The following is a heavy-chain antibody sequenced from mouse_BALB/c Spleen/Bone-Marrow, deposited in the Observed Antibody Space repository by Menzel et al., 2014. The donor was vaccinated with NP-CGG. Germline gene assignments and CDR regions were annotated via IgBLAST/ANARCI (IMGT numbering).Heavy chain of an antibody. CDR2: INPSTGYT. CDR1: GYTFTSYW. D-gene: IGHD2-3*01. J-gene: IGHJ2*01. Sequence: QVQLQQSGAELAKPGGSVKMSCKASGYTFTSYWMHWVKQRPGQGLEWIGYINPSTGYTEYNQKFKDKATLTADKSSSTAYMQLSSLTSGDSAVYYCARERYAGYYFDYWGKVPLSQSPQ. V-gene: IGHV1-7*01. CDR3: ARERYAGYYFDY.